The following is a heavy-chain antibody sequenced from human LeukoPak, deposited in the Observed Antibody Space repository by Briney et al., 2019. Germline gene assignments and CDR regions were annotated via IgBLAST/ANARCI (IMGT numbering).Heavy chain of an antibody. CDR1: GYTFTGYY. V-gene: IGHV1-2*02. CDR3: ARVRPSGPKNAFDI. CDR2: INPNSGGT. D-gene: IGHD2-21*01. Sequence: ASVKVSCKASGYTFTGYYMRWVRQAPGQGLEWMGWINPNSGGTNYAQKFQGRVTMTRDTSISTAYMELSRLRSDDTAVYYCARVRPSGPKNAFDIWGQGTMVTVSS. J-gene: IGHJ3*02.